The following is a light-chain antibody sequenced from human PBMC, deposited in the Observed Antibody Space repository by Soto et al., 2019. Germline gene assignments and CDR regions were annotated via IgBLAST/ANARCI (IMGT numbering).Light chain of an antibody. J-gene: IGKJ1*01. CDR2: AAS. CDR1: QDIRND. Sequence: ALQMTQSPSSLSASVGDRVTITCRASQDIRNDLGWYQQKPGKTPKLLIFAASSLQSGVPSRFSGSGSGTDFTLTISSLQPEDFATYYCLQDFNYPCTFGQGTKVEIE. CDR3: LQDFNYPCT. V-gene: IGKV1-6*01.